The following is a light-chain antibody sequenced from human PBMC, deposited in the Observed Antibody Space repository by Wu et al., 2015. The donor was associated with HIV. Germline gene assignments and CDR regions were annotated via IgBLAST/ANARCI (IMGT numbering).Light chain of an antibody. Sequence: EIVLTQSPATLSLSPGERATLSCRASQSVSRYLAWYQQKPGQAPRLLIYDASNRATGIPARFSGSGSGTDFTLSISRLELEDFVVYYCQQYGRSPRTFGQGTKVEIK. CDR3: QQYGRSPRT. CDR2: DAS. V-gene: IGKV3-20*01. J-gene: IGKJ1*01. CDR1: QSVSRY.